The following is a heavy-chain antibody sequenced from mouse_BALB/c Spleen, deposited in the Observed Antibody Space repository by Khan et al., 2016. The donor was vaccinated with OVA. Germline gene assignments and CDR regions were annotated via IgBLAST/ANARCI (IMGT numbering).Heavy chain of an antibody. Sequence: EVQLLESGPGLVKPSQSLSLTCNVTGYSITSGYVWNWIRQFPGNKLELMGYIRYSGRTTYNPSLKSRTSITRDTSKNQFFLQLNSVTTEDTYTYYCARAARITYWGQGTTLTVSS. D-gene: IGHD1-2*01. CDR3: ARAARITY. J-gene: IGHJ2*01. CDR1: GYSITSGYV. V-gene: IGHV3-2*02. CDR2: IRYSGRT.